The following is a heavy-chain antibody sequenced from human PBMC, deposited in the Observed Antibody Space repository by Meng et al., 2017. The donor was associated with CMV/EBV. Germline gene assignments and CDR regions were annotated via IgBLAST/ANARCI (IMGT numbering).Heavy chain of an antibody. D-gene: IGHD2-2*01. J-gene: IGHJ6*02. Sequence: ASVKVSCKASGYTFTGYYMHWVRQAPGQGLEWMGWINPNSGGTNYAQKFQGRVTMTRDTSISTAYMELSRLRSDDTAVYYCASGRGSYCSSTSCSGVRYYYYGMDVWGQGTTVTV. CDR2: INPNSGGT. CDR1: GYTFTGYY. V-gene: IGHV1-2*02. CDR3: ASGRGSYCSSTSCSGVRYYYYGMDV.